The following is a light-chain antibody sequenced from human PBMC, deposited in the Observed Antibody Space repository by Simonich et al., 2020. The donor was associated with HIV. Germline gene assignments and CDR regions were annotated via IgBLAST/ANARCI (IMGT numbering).Light chain of an antibody. V-gene: IGKV3-11*01. CDR2: DAS. J-gene: IGKJ4*01. Sequence: EIVMTQSPATLSVSPGERATHSCRASQSVSRNLACYQQKPGQAPRLLIFDASNRATCIPARFSGSGSGTDFTLTISSLEPEDFAVYYCLQRSNWPLTFGGGTKVEIK. CDR1: QSVSRN. CDR3: LQRSNWPLT.